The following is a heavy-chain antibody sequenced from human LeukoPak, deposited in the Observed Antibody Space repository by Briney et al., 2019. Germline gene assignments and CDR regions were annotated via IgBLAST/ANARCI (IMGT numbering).Heavy chain of an antibody. CDR2: ISHDGSHQ. V-gene: IGHV3-30*04. CDR3: ATSRFL. Sequence: PGRSLRLSCAASGFTFLSYTMHWVRQAPGKGLEWVATISHDGSHQKYADSVKGRFTISRDNSEDTLYLQMNSLSAEDTAVYYCATSRFLWGQGTLVTVSS. D-gene: IGHD6-13*01. CDR1: GFTFLSYT. J-gene: IGHJ4*02.